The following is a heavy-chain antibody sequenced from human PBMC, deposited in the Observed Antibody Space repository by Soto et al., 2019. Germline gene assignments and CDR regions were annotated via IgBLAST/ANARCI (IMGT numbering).Heavy chain of an antibody. CDR2: ISYDGSNK. CDR1: GFTFSSYG. J-gene: IGHJ4*02. D-gene: IGHD3-3*01. CDR3: AKDGLRFLEWLLSYFDY. V-gene: IGHV3-30*18. Sequence: QVQLVESGGGVVQPGRSLRLSCAASGFTFSSYGMHWVRQAPGKGLEWVAVISYDGSNKYYADSVKGRFTISRDNSKNTLYLQMNSLRAEDTAVYYCAKDGLRFLEWLLSYFDYWGQGTLVTVSS.